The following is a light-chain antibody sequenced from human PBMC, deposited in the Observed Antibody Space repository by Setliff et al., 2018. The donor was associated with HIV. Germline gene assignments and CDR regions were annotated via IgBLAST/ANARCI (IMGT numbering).Light chain of an antibody. CDR1: SSDVGGYGS. CDR3: CSYTSSLYV. V-gene: IGLV2-14*01. CDR2: EVS. Sequence: QSALTQPASVSGSPGQSITTSCTGSSSDVGGYGSVSWYQQHPGKAPKLMIHEVSNRPSGVSNRFSGSKSGNTASLTISGLQAEDEADYYCCSYTSSLYVFGTGTKVTVL. J-gene: IGLJ1*01.